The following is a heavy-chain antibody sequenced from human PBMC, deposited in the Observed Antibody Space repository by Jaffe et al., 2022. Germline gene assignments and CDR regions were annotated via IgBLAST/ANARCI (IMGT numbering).Heavy chain of an antibody. Sequence: EVQLLESGGGLVQPGGSLRLSCAASGFTFSSYAMSWVRQAPGKGLEWVSAISGSGGSTYYADSVKGRFTISRDNSKNTLYLQMNSLRAEDTAVYYCAKDGSSGWYLPSMSIDYWGQGTLVTVSS. CDR3: AKDGSSGWYLPSMSIDY. CDR2: ISGSGGST. J-gene: IGHJ4*02. D-gene: IGHD6-19*01. V-gene: IGHV3-23*01. CDR1: GFTFSSYA.